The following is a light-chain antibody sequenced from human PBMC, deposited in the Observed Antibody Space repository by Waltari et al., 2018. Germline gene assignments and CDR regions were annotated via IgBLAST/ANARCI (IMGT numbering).Light chain of an antibody. Sequence: QSVLTQPPSASGTPGQRVTISCSGSSSNIGSNYVYWYQQIPGTAPKVLIYKNNQRPSGVPDRFSGSKSGASASLAISGLRSEDEADYYCAAWEDSLSGPVFGGGTKLTVL. CDR3: AAWEDSLSGPV. V-gene: IGLV1-47*01. CDR1: SSNIGSNY. CDR2: KNN. J-gene: IGLJ3*02.